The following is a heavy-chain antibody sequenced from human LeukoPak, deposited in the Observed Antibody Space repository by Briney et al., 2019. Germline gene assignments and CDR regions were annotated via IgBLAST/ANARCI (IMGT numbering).Heavy chain of an antibody. CDR1: GYSFTSYW. CDR3: ARRVTMVRGVIIYFDY. Sequence: GESLEISCQGSGYSFTSYWIGWVRQMPGKGLGWMGIIYPGDSDTRYSPSFQGQVTISADKSISTAYLQWSSLKASDTAMYYCARRVTMVRGVIIYFDYWGQGTLVTVSS. V-gene: IGHV5-51*01. J-gene: IGHJ4*02. D-gene: IGHD3-10*01. CDR2: IYPGDSDT.